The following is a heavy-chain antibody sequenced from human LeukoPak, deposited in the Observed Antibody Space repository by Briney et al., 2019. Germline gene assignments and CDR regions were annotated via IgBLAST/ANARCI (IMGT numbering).Heavy chain of an antibody. CDR2: ISSSGSTI. V-gene: IGHV3-11*04. CDR1: GFTFSDYY. J-gene: IGHJ4*02. D-gene: IGHD6-13*01. CDR3: ARAWRSSWVLLDY. Sequence: PGGSLRLSCAASGFTFSDYYMSWIRQAPGKGLEWVSYISSSGSTIYYADSVKGRFTISRDNSKNTLYLQMNSLRAEDTAVYYCARAWRSSWVLLDYWGQGTLVTVSS.